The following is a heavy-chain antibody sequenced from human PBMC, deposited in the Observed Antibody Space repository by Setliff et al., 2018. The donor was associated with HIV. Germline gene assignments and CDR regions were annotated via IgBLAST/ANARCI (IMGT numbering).Heavy chain of an antibody. CDR2: ISGSGGST. V-gene: IGHV3-23*01. J-gene: IGHJ6*03. D-gene: IGHD3-16*01. Sequence: HPGGSLRLSCAASGFTFSSYAMSWVRQAPGKGLEWVSAISGSGGSTYYADSVKGRFTISRDNSKNTLYLQMNSLRAEDTALYYCARGPLWYYYYMDVWGKWTTVTVSS. CDR1: GFTFSSYA. CDR3: ARGPLWYYYYMDV.